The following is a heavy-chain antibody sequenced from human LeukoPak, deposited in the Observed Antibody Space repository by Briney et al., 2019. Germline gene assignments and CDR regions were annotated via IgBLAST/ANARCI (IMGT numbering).Heavy chain of an antibody. J-gene: IGHJ6*03. V-gene: IGHV4-34*01. CDR3: ARVARGVWGSSPGYMDV. D-gene: IGHD3-16*01. CDR2: INHSGST. Sequence: SETLSLTCAVYGGSFSGNYWNWIRQSPGKGLEWIGEINHSGSTNYNPSLESRVTISVDTSKNQFSLKLSSVTAADTAVYYCARVARGVWGSSPGYMDVWGKGTTVTVSS. CDR1: GGSFSGNY.